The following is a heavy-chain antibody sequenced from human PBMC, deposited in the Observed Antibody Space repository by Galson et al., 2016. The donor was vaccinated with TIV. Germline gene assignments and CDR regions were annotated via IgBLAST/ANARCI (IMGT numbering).Heavy chain of an antibody. CDR1: GVTFSSYA. Sequence: SVKVSCKASGVTFSSYAINWVRQAPGQGLEWMGGIIPMFGTTNYAQNFQGRVTMTTDTSTSTAYMELRSLGSDDTAVYYCARVPHSTYCSTSTCKGYYLDVWGRGTTVTVSS. D-gene: IGHD2-2*01. CDR3: ARVPHSTYCSTSTCKGYYLDV. V-gene: IGHV1-69*05. J-gene: IGHJ6*03. CDR2: IIPMFGTT.